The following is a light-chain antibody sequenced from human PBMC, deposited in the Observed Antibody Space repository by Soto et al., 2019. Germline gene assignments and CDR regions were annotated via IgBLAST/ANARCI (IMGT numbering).Light chain of an antibody. CDR3: CSYVGRYTLI. CDR2: AVT. J-gene: IGLJ2*01. Sequence: QSALTQPRSVSGSLGQSVTISCTATISDVGGYKYVSWYQQHPGKAPKLMIFAVTERPSGVPDRFSGSKSDNTASLTISGLQAEDEADYSCCSYVGRYTLIFGGGTKLTVL. CDR1: ISDVGGYKY. V-gene: IGLV2-11*01.